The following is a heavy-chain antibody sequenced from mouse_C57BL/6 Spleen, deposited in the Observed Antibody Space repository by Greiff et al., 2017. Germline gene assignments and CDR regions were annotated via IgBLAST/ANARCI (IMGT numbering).Heavy chain of an antibody. D-gene: IGHD1-1*01. CDR3: VRQPGSSYAYAMDY. V-gene: IGHV10-1*01. Sequence: DVKVEESGGGLVQPKGSLKLSCAASGFSFNTYAMNWVRQAPGKGLEWVARIRSKSNNYATYYADSVKDRFTITRDDSESMLYLQMNNLKTEATAMYYCVRQPGSSYAYAMDYWGQGTSVTVSS. CDR1: GFSFNTYA. J-gene: IGHJ4*01. CDR2: IRSKSNNYAT.